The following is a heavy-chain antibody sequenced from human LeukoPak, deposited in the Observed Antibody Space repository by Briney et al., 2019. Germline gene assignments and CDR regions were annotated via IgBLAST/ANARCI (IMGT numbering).Heavy chain of an antibody. J-gene: IGHJ3*02. D-gene: IGHD5-12*01. CDR3: AREGGYDSNAFGI. Sequence: GGPLRLSCAASGFTFSSYSMNWVRQAPGKGLEWVSYISSSSSTIYYADSVKGRFTISRDNAKNSLYLQMNSLRAEDTAVYYCAREGGYDSNAFGIWGQGRMVTVSS. CDR1: GFTFSSYS. CDR2: ISSSSSTI. V-gene: IGHV3-48*01.